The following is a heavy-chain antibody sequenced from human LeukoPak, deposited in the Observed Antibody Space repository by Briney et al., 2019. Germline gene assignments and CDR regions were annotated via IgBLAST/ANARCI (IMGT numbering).Heavy chain of an antibody. CDR3: AKGSRAAGYYFDY. CDR1: GFTFSNYA. J-gene: IGHJ4*02. D-gene: IGHD6-25*01. V-gene: IGHV3-23*01. CDR2: IIGSGGST. Sequence: GGCLRPSCAASGFTFSNYAMSWVRQAPGKGLEWVSGIIGSGGSTYDADSVKGRFTISRDNSKNTLYLQMNSLRVEDMAVYYCAKGSRAAGYYFDYWGQGTLVTVSS.